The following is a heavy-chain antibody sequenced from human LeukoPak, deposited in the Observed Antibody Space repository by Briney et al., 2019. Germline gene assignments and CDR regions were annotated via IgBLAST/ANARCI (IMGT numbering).Heavy chain of an antibody. CDR3: AKDGAWLRFDD. CDR2: LSGSGGST. D-gene: IGHD5-12*01. V-gene: IGHV3-23*01. CDR1: GFTFSNYA. J-gene: IGHJ4*02. Sequence: PGGSLRLSCAASGFTFSNYAMSWVRQAPGKVLEWVSGLSGSGGSTYYADSVKGRFTISRDDSKNTLYLQMKNLRAEDTAVYYCAKDGAWLRFDDWGQGILVTVSS.